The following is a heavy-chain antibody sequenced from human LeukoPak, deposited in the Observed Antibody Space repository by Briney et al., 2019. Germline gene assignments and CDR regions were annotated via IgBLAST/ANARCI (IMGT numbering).Heavy chain of an antibody. J-gene: IGHJ4*02. D-gene: IGHD6-19*01. V-gene: IGHV3-30*18. Sequence: GGSLRLSCAASGFTFSSYAMSWVRQAPGKGLEWVAVISYDGSNKYYADSVKGRFTISRDNSKNTLYLQMNSLRAEDTAVYYCAKGKGRAVAQGPPLLDYWGQGTLVTVSS. CDR3: AKGKGRAVAQGPPLLDY. CDR2: ISYDGSNK. CDR1: GFTFSSYA.